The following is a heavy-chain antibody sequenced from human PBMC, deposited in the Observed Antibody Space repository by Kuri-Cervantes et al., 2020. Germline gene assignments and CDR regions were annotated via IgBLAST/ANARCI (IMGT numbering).Heavy chain of an antibody. CDR3: ARLITIFGGDAFDI. J-gene: IGHJ3*02. CDR1: GGTFSSYA. V-gene: IGHV1-18*01. CDR2: ISAYNGNT. D-gene: IGHD3-3*01. Sequence: ASVKVSCKASGGTFSSYAISWVRQAPGQGLEWMGWISAYNGNTNYAQKLQGRVTMTTDTSTSTAYMELRSLRSDDTAVYYCARLITIFGGDAFDIWGQGTRGTVSS.